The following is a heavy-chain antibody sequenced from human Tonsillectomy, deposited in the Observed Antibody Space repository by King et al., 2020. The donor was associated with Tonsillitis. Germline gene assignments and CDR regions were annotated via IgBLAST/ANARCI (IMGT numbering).Heavy chain of an antibody. CDR2: IYPGDSDT. CDR3: ARLGSIAVAGENWFDP. Sequence: QLVQSGAEVRKPGASLKISCKGSGYSFTSYWIGWVRQMPGKGLEWMGIIYPGDSDTRYSPSFQGQVTISADKSISTAYLQWSSLKASDTAMYYCARLGSIAVAGENWFDPWGQGTLVTVSS. CDR1: GYSFTSYW. V-gene: IGHV5-51*01. D-gene: IGHD6-19*01. J-gene: IGHJ5*02.